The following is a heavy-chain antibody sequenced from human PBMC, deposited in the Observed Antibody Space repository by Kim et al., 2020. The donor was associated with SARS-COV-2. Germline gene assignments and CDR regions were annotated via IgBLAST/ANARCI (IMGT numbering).Heavy chain of an antibody. J-gene: IGHJ6*02. Sequence: SETLSLTCTVSGGSISSGGYYWSWIRQHPGKGLEWIGYIYYSGSTYYNPSLKSRVTISVDTSKNQFSLKLSSVTAADTAVYYCARDPLADYVWGSYRWSGGMDVWGQGTTVTVSS. V-gene: IGHV4-31*03. D-gene: IGHD3-16*02. CDR2: IYYSGST. CDR1: GGSISSGGYY. CDR3: ARDPLADYVWGSYRWSGGMDV.